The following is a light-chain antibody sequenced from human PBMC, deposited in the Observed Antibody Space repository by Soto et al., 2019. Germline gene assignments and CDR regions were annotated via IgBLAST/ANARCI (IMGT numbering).Light chain of an antibody. J-gene: IGLJ1*01. CDR3: QSYDTSLSGSYV. V-gene: IGLV1-40*01. Sequence: QAVVTQPPSLSGAPGQRVSISCTGSSSNLGAGYDVHWYQQLPGTAPKLLIYGNTHRPSGVPDRFSGSKSGTSASLAITGLQAEDEADYYCQSYDTSLSGSYVFGTGTQLTVL. CDR1: SSNLGAGYD. CDR2: GNT.